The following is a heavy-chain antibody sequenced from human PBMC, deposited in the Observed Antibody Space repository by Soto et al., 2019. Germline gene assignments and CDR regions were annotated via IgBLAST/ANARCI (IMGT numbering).Heavy chain of an antibody. CDR1: GYSFTSYW. J-gene: IGHJ6*02. D-gene: IGHD2-15*01. V-gene: IGHV5-10-1*01. Sequence: EPLKIPCKSSGYSFTSYWISWVRQMPGKGLEWLGRIDPSDSYTNYSPSFQGHVTISADKSISTAYLQWSSLKASDTAMYYCARLHDNEYCSGGSCLGYYYGMDVWGQGTTVTVS. CDR2: IDPSDSYT. CDR3: ARLHDNEYCSGGSCLGYYYGMDV.